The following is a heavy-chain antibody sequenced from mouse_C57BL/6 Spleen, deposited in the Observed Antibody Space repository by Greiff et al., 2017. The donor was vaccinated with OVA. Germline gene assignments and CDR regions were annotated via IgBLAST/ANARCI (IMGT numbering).Heavy chain of an antibody. CDR1: GYTFTDYE. Sequence: QVQLQQSGAELVRPGASVTLSCKASGYTFTDYEMHWVKQTPVHGLEWIGAIDPETGGTAYNQKFKGKAILTADKSSSTAYMELRSLTSEDSAVYCCARGGGGYFGDWGQSTTLTVSS. J-gene: IGHJ2*01. CDR3: ARGGGGYFGD. CDR2: IDPETGGT. V-gene: IGHV1-15*01.